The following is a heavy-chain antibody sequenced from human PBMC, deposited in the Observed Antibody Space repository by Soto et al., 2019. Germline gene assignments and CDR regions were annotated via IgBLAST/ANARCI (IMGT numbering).Heavy chain of an antibody. CDR3: ARARDFSEGEKYGLDV. CDR2: ISSNTGTI. CDR1: GFTFSSYS. J-gene: IGHJ6*02. V-gene: IGHV3-48*02. Sequence: GGSLRLSCAASGFTFSSYSMNWVRQAPGKGLERVAYISSNTGTIYYADSVKGRFTISRDNARNSLLLQMNSLRDEDTAVYYCARARDFSEGEKYGLDVLGQGNTVTVSS. D-gene: IGHD3-3*01.